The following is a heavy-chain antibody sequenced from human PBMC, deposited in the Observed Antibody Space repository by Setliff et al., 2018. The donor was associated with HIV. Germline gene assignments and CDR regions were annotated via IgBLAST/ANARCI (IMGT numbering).Heavy chain of an antibody. CDR3: ARDFSWATDS. V-gene: IGHV3-7*01. D-gene: IGHD2-15*01. Sequence: GESLKISCAASGFTFNSFWMSFFRQAPGKGLEWVANINQDGSEKYYVDSVRGRFTISRDNTKNSLYLQMNSLRIEDTAVYYCARDFSWATDSWGQGTLVTVSS. CDR1: GFTFNSFW. CDR2: INQDGSEK. J-gene: IGHJ4*02.